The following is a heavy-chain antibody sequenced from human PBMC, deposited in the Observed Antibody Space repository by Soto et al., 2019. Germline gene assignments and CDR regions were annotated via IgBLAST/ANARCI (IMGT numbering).Heavy chain of an antibody. CDR1: GFTFSSYS. CDR2: ISSSSSDI. V-gene: IGHV3-21*01. D-gene: IGHD5-12*01. CDR3: ASPVLRGYSGYDWDLAY. Sequence: PGGSLRLSCAASGFTFSSYSMTWVRQAPGKALEWVSSISSSSSDIYYAASVKGRFTISRDNAKNSLYLQMNSLRAEDTAGYYCASPVLRGYSGYDWDLAYWGQGTLVTSPQ. J-gene: IGHJ4*02.